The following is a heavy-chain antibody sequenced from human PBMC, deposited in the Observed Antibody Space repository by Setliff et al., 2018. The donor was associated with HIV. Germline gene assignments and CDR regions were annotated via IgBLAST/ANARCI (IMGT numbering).Heavy chain of an antibody. V-gene: IGHV4-39*07. J-gene: IGHJ4*02. CDR2: IYYSGNT. CDR3: ATNTVFGAATYYFDN. D-gene: IGHD3-3*01. Sequence: SQTLSLTCTVSGGSISSNIYYWGWIRRPPGRGLEWIGSIYYSGNTYYNPSLKSRVTISVDTSENQFSLRLTSLTAADTAVYYCATNTVFGAATYYFDNWGQGVLVTVSS. CDR1: GGSISSNIYY.